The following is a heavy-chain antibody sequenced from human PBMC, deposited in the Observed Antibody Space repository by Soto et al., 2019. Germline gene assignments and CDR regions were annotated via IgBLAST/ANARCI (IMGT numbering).Heavy chain of an antibody. CDR3: AKYSDPLRYFDSLSGPTYYDYYGMDV. D-gene: IGHD3-9*01. CDR1: GFTFSSYG. Sequence: QVQLVESGGGVVQPGRSLRLSCAASGFTFSSYGMHWVRQAPGKGLEWVAVISYDGSNKYYAYSGKGRFTISRDNSKNTLYLQMNSLRAEDTAVYYCAKYSDPLRYFDSLSGPTYYDYYGMDVWGQGTTVTVSS. V-gene: IGHV3-30*18. CDR2: ISYDGSNK. J-gene: IGHJ6*02.